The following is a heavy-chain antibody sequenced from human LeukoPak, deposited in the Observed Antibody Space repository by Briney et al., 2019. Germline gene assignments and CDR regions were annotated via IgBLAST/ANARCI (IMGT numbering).Heavy chain of an antibody. CDR3: ARVGSSSSDWFDP. CDR2: INHSGST. CDR1: GGSFSGYY. J-gene: IGHJ5*02. Sequence: SETLSLTCAVYGGSFSGYYWSWIRQPPGKGLEWIGEINHSGSTNYNPSLKGRVTISVDTSKNQFSLKLSSVTAADTAVYYCARVGSSSSDWFDPWGQGTLVTVSS. D-gene: IGHD6-13*01. V-gene: IGHV4-34*01.